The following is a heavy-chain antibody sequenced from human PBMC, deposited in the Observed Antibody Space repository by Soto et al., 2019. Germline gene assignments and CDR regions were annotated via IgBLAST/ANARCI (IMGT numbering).Heavy chain of an antibody. V-gene: IGHV1-69*13. CDR2: IIPIFGTA. D-gene: IGHD6-19*01. CDR1: GGTFSSYA. Sequence: ASVKVSCKASGGTFSSYAISWVRQAPGQGLEWMGGIIPIFGTANYAQKFQGRVTITADESTSTAYMELSSLRSEDTAVYYCARQIAVAGTWTRTRDPYYFDYWGQGTLVTVSS. CDR3: ARQIAVAGTWTRTRDPYYFDY. J-gene: IGHJ4*02.